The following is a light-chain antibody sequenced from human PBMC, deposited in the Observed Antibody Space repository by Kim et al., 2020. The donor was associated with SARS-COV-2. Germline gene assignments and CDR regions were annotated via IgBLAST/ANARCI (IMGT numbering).Light chain of an antibody. CDR1: KLGDKY. CDR2: QDR. V-gene: IGLV3-1*01. J-gene: IGLJ3*02. Sequence: SYELTQPPSVSVSPGQTASITCSVDKLGDKYACWYQQKPGQSPVLVIYQDRKRPSGIPERFSGSNSGNTATLTISGTQAMDEADYYCQAWDSSTAWVFGGGTQLTVL. CDR3: QAWDSSTAWV.